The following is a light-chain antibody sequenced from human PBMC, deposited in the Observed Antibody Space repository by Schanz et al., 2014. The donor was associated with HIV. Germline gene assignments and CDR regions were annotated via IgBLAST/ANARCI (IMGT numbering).Light chain of an antibody. CDR1: SGSIASNY. V-gene: IGLV6-57*04. CDR3: QSSDRDKAKV. CDR2: EDN. Sequence: NFMLTQPHSVSESPGKTVTISCTRSSGSIASNYVQWYQQRPGSAPTTVIYEDNQRPSGVPDRFSGSMDITSNSASLTISGLQTEDEADYYCQSSDRDKAKVFGGGTKLTVL. J-gene: IGLJ3*02.